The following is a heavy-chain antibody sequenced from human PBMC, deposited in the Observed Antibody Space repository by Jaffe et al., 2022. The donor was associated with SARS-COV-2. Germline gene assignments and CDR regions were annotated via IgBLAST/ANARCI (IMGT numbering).Heavy chain of an antibody. J-gene: IGHJ6*02. CDR2: ISWNSGSI. Sequence: EVQLVESGGGLVQPGRSLRLSCAASGFTFDDYAMHWVRQAPGKGLEWVSGISWNSGSIGYADSVKGRFTISRDNAKNSLYLQMNSLRAEDTALYYCAKAKAGTYYYYGMDVWGQGTTVTVSS. D-gene: IGHD6-13*01. V-gene: IGHV3-9*01. CDR1: GFTFDDYA. CDR3: AKAKAGTYYYYGMDV.